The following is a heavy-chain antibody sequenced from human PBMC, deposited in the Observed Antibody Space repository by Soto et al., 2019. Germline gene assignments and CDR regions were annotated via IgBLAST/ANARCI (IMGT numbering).Heavy chain of an antibody. CDR2: INYSVST. CDR1: GGCISSGGYY. J-gene: IGHJ6*02. V-gene: IGHV4-39*01. Sequence: SETLSLTCTVSGGCISSGGYYWSWIRQHPGKGLEWIGNINYSVSTYYNPSLQSRLTISVDTSNNQFSLTLSSVTPADTAVYYSATLAGYCSGTNCYGHYATEVSGQGTTV. D-gene: IGHD2-2*01. CDR3: ATLAGYCSGTNCYGHYATEV.